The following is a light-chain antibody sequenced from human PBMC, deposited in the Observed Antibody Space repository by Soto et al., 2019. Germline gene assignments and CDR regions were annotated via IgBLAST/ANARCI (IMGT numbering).Light chain of an antibody. CDR3: QQCHGIPYT. CDR1: QTISTY. Sequence: DIQMTQSPSSLSASVGDRVTITCRASQTISTYLNWYQQEPGKAPKLLIYAASSLQSGVPSRFSGSGSGTAFTLTISSLPPEDFAAYYCQQCHGIPYTFGQGTKLEIK. V-gene: IGKV1-39*01. J-gene: IGKJ2*01. CDR2: AAS.